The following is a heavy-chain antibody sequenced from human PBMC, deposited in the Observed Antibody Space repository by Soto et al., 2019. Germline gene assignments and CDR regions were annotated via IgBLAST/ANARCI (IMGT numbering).Heavy chain of an antibody. V-gene: IGHV2-70*11. D-gene: IGHD2-21*01. Sequence: SGPTLVNPTQTLTLTCTISGSSLSTDGMCVSWIRQPPGKALEWLARIDWNDDKYYSTSLKTRLTISKDTSKNQAVLTMTKLDPADTATYYCSRVWWFGEKEYFQNWGQGTLVTVSS. CDR1: GSSLSTDGMC. J-gene: IGHJ1*01. CDR2: IDWNDDK. CDR3: SRVWWFGEKEYFQN.